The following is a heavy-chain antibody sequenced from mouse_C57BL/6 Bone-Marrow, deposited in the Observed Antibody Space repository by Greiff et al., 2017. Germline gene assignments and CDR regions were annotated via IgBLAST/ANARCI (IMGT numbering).Heavy chain of an antibody. CDR2: IDPSDSYT. J-gene: IGHJ4*01. CDR3: ARSDDGYYFYAMDY. D-gene: IGHD2-3*01. CDR1: GYTFTSYW. V-gene: IGHV1-69*01. Sequence: VQLQQPGAELVMPGASVKLSCKASGYTFTSYWMHWVKQRPGQGLEWIGEIDPSDSYTNYNQKFKGKSTLTVDKSSSTAYMQLSSLTSEDSAVYYCARSDDGYYFYAMDYWGQGTSVTVSS.